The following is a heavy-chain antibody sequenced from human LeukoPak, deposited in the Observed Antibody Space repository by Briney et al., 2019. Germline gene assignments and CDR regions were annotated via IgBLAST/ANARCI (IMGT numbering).Heavy chain of an antibody. CDR2: INPSGGST. D-gene: IGHD2-21*02. Sequence: ASVKVSCKASGYTFTSYYMHWVRQAPGQGLEWMGIINPSGGSTSYAQKFQGRVTMTRDMSTSTVYMELSSLRSEDTAVYYCARTYCGDDCNIRYFDYWGQGTLVTVSS. CDR1: GYTFTSYY. V-gene: IGHV1-46*01. J-gene: IGHJ4*02. CDR3: ARTYCGDDCNIRYFDY.